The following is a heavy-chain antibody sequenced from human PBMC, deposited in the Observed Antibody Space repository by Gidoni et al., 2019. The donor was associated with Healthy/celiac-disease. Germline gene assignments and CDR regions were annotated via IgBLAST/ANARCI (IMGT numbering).Heavy chain of an antibody. CDR3: ARAVGGPYSSGGGFDL. CDR2: ISYDGSNK. Sequence: QVQLVESGGGVVQPGRSLRLSCAASGFTFSSYAMHWVSQAPGTGLEWVAVISYDGSNKYYADSVKGRFTISRDNSKNTLYLQMNSLRAEDTAVYYCARAVGGPYSSGGGFDLWGRGTLVTVSS. CDR1: GFTFSSYA. D-gene: IGHD2-21*01. V-gene: IGHV3-30*04. J-gene: IGHJ2*01.